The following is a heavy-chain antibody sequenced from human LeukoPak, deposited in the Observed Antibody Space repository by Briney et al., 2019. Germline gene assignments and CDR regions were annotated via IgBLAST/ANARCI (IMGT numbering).Heavy chain of an antibody. V-gene: IGHV4-4*02. J-gene: IGHJ4*02. D-gene: IGHD6-25*01. CDR1: GGSISSSNW. Sequence: PSQTLSLTCAVSGGSISSSNWRSWVRQPPGKGLEWIGEIYHSGSTNYNPSLKSRVTISVDTSKNQFSLKLSSVTAADTAVYYCARLDRGINAAHFDYWGQGTLVTVSS. CDR2: IYHSGST. CDR3: ARLDRGINAAHFDY.